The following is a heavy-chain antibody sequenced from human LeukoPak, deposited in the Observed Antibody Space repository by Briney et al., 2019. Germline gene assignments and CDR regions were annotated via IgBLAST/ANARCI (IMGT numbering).Heavy chain of an antibody. CDR2: IIPIFGTA. J-gene: IGHJ4*02. CDR3: ASRPLPRFYFDY. V-gene: IGHV1-69*05. CDR1: GYTFTSYG. Sequence: GASVKVPCKASGYTFTSYGISWVRQAPGQGLEWMGGIIPIFGTANYAQKFQGRVTITTDESTSTAYMELSSLRSEDTAVYYCASRPLPRFYFDYWGQGTLVTVSS. D-gene: IGHD4-17*01.